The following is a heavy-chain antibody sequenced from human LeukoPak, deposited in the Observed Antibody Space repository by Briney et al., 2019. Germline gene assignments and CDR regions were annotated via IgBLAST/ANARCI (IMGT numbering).Heavy chain of an antibody. Sequence: GGSLLLSCAASGFTFSAYNIHWVRQAPGKGLEWVAFIRHDGSNTNYADFVEGRFTVSRDNSKNTLDLQMNSLRAEDTAVYYCAKGAVANFSDYWGQGTLVTVSS. CDR1: GFTFSAYN. D-gene: IGHD6-19*01. J-gene: IGHJ4*02. V-gene: IGHV3-30*02. CDR3: AKGAVANFSDY. CDR2: IRHDGSNT.